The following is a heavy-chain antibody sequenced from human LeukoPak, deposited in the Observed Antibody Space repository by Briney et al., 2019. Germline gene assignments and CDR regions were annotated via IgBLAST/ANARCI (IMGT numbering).Heavy chain of an antibody. D-gene: IGHD3-22*01. V-gene: IGHV3-21*01. CDR3: AREGTRYYYDSSGYYFDY. Sequence: PGGSLRLSCAASGFTFSSYSMSWVRQAPGKGLEWVSSISSSSSYIYYADSVKGRFTISRDNAKNSLYLQMNSLRAEDTAVYYCAREGTRYYYDSSGYYFDYWGQGTLVTVSS. CDR2: ISSSSSYI. J-gene: IGHJ4*02. CDR1: GFTFSSYS.